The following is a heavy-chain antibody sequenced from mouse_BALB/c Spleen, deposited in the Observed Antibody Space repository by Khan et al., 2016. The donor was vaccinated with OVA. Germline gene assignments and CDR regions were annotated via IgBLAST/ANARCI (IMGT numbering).Heavy chain of an antibody. CDR3: ARDYGSSYLFFDY. CDR1: GYSITSDYA. CDR2: ITYSGST. V-gene: IGHV3-2*02. J-gene: IGHJ2*01. Sequence: ELVESGPGLVKPSQSLSLTCTVTGYSITSDYAWNWIRQFPGNKLEWMAYITYSGSTGYNPSLKGRISITRDTSKNQFFLQLNSVTTEDTATYYCARDYGSSYLFFDYWGQGTTLTVSS. D-gene: IGHD1-1*01.